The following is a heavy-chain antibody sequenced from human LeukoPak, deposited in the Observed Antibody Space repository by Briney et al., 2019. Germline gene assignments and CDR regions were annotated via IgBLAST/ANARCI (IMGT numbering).Heavy chain of an antibody. CDR2: ISSSSNTI. CDR3: ARAVTVVTRGGFVFDY. J-gene: IGHJ4*02. D-gene: IGHD2-21*02. Sequence: PVGSLRLSCAASGFTFTVYSTKWGRQAPGKGLEWVSYISSSSNTIYYADSVNGRFTISRDNAKNSLFLQMNSLRDEDASVYYCARAVTVVTRGGFVFDYWGQGTLVTVSS. CDR1: GFTFTVYS. V-gene: IGHV3-48*02.